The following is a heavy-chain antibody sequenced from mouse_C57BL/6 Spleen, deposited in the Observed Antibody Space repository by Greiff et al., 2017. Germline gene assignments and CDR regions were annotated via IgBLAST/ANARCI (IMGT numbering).Heavy chain of an antibody. CDR1: GFTFSDYG. J-gene: IGHJ2*01. CDR3: ARPDRPCYFDY. Sequence: DVQLVESGGGLVKPGGSLKLSCAASGFTFSDYGMHWVRQAPEKGLEWVAYISSGSSTIYYADTVKGRFTISRDNAKNTLFLQMTSRGSEDTSMYYCARPDRPCYFDYWGQGTTLTVSS. CDR2: ISSGSSTI. V-gene: IGHV5-17*01.